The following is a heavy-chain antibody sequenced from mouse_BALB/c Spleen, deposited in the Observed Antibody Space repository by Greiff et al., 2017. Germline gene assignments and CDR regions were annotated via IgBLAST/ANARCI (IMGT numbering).Heavy chain of an antibody. CDR2: ISSGGST. J-gene: IGHJ3*01. V-gene: IGHV5-6-5*01. CDR3: ARGDDGYYPAWFAY. D-gene: IGHD2-3*01. CDR1: GFTFSSYA. Sequence: EVKLVESGGGLVKPGGSLKLSCAASGFTFSSYAMSWVRQTPEKRLEWVASISSGGSTYYPDSVKGRFTITRDNARNILYLQMSSLRSEDTAMYYCARGDDGYYPAWFAYWGQGTLVTVSA.